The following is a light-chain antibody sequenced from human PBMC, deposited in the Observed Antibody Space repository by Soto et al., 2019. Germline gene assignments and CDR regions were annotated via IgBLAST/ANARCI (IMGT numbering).Light chain of an antibody. J-gene: IGKJ4*01. CDR1: QRISGW. CDR2: DVY. V-gene: IGKV1-5*01. Sequence: EIQMTQSPSTLSASVGDTFTSTCLASQRISGWLAWHQQKPGKARKLLIYDVYALKRGVTSRFSGSGSGTDFTLTISSLQPEDIATYYCQQYDNLPLTFGGGTQVDIK. CDR3: QQYDNLPLT.